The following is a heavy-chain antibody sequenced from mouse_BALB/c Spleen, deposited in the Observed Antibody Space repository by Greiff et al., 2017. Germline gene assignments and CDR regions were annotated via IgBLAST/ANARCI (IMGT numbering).Heavy chain of an antibody. V-gene: IGHV5-6-5*01. Sequence: EVHLVESGGGLVKPGGSLKLSCAASGFTFSSYAMSWVRQTPEKRLEWVASISSGGSTYYPDSVKGRFTISRDNTRNILYLQMSSLRSEDTAMYYCASDRDNYVYFAYWGQGTLVTVSA. CDR2: ISSGGST. CDR1: GFTFSSYA. CDR3: ASDRDNYVYFAY. J-gene: IGHJ3*01. D-gene: IGHD1-3*01.